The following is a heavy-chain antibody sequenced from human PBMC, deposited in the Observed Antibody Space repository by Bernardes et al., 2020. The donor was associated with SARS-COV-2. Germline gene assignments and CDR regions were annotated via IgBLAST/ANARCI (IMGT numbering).Heavy chain of an antibody. CDR1: GDSVSSNSAA. V-gene: IGHV6-1*01. D-gene: IGHD1-26*01. Sequence: SQTLSLTCAISGDSVSSNSAAWTWIRQSPSRGLECLGRTYYRSQWYNDYAVSVKSRITINPDTSKNQFSLQLNSVTPEDTAVYYCARGPTSWPAYLDYWGQGTLVTVSS. CDR2: TYYRSQWYN. J-gene: IGHJ4*02. CDR3: ARGPTSWPAYLDY.